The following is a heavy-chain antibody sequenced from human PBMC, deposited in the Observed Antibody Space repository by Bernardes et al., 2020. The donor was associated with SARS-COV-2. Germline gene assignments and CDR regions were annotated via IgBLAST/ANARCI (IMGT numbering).Heavy chain of an antibody. CDR2: ISYDGSNK. V-gene: IGHV3-30*18. J-gene: IGHJ6*02. CDR1: GFTFSSYG. D-gene: IGHD3-22*01. Sequence: GGSLRLSCAASGFTFSSYGMHWVRQAPGKGLEWVAVISYDGSNKYYADSVKGRFTISRDNSKNTLYLQMNSLRAEDTAVYYCAKEDVTMIVVVIAPYYYYGMDVGGQGTTVTVSS. CDR3: AKEDVTMIVVVIAPYYYYGMDV.